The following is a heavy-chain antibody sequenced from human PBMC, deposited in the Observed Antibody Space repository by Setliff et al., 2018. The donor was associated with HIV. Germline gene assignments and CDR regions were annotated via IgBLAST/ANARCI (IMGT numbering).Heavy chain of an antibody. CDR3: ARLGSGWSDSYYYAMDV. V-gene: IGHV1-18*01. Sequence: AAVKVSCKTSGYTFPTYGISWVRQAPGHGLEWMGWISPYNGHTKYAQTFQGRVTMTIDTSTNSAYMELRSLRSDDTAVYFCARLGSGWSDSYYYAMDVWGQGTTVTVSS. CDR2: ISPYNGHT. J-gene: IGHJ6*02. D-gene: IGHD6-19*01. CDR1: GYTFPTYG.